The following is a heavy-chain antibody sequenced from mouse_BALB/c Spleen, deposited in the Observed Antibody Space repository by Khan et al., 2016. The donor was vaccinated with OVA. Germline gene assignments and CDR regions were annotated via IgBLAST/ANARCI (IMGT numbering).Heavy chain of an antibody. CDR1: GYTFIEYT. CDR2: INPKNGVT. Sequence: EVTLKESGPELVKPGASVKISCKTSGYTFIEYTLHWVKQSHGKSLEWIGVINPKNGVTSYNQKFKGKATLTVDKSSRTAYMEFRSLTSEDSAVYYCARDAGRYWGQGTSVTVSS. V-gene: IGHV1-18*01. J-gene: IGHJ4*01. D-gene: IGHD3-3*01. CDR3: ARDAGRY.